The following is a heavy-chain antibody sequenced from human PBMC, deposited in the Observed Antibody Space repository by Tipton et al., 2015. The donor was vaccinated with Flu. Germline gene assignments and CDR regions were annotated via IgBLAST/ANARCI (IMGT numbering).Heavy chain of an antibody. V-gene: IGHV4-30-4*01. CDR1: GGSISSGDYY. D-gene: IGHD2-21*01. CDR2: IYYSGST. CDR3: ASFLAWISILDY. J-gene: IGHJ4*02. Sequence: LRLSCTVSGGSISSGDYYWSWIRQPPGKGLEWIGYIYYSGSTYYNPSLKSRVTISVDTSKNQFSLKLSSVTAADTAVYYCASFLAWISILDYWGQGTLVTVSS.